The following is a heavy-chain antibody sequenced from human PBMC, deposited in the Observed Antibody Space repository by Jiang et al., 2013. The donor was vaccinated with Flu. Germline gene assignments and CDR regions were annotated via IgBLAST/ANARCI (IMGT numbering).Heavy chain of an antibody. V-gene: IGHV1-18*01. CDR3: ARGVGDDYVWGSYRLQLDAFDI. J-gene: IGHJ3*02. D-gene: IGHD3-16*02. CDR2: ISAYNGNT. CDR1: GYTFTSYG. Sequence: GAEVKKPGASVKVSCKASGYTFTSYGISWVRQAPGQGLEWMGWISAYNGNTNYAQKLQGRVTMTTDTSTSTAYMELRSLRSDDTAVYYCARGVGDDYVWGSYRLQLDAFDIWAKGQWSPSLQ.